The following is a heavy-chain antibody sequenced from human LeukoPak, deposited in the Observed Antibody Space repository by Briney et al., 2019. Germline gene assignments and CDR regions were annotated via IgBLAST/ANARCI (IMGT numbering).Heavy chain of an antibody. CDR2: INTNTGNP. Sequence: ASVKVSCKASGYTFTSYAMNWVRQAPGQGLEWMGWINTNTGNPTYAQGFTGRFVFSLDTSVSTAYLQISSLKADDTAVYYCAREYSSGWYFTYYYYYMDVWGKGTTVTVSS. CDR1: GYTFTSYA. D-gene: IGHD6-19*01. CDR3: AREYSSGWYFTYYYYYMDV. J-gene: IGHJ6*03. V-gene: IGHV7-4-1*02.